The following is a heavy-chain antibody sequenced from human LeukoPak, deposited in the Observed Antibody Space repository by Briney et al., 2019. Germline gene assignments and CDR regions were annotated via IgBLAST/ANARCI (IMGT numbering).Heavy chain of an antibody. D-gene: IGHD3-10*01. CDR1: GGSISSGGYY. V-gene: IGHV4-31*03. Sequence: TSSETLSLTCTVSGGSISSGGYYWSWIRQHPGKGLEWIGYIYYSGSTYYNPSLKSRVTISVDTSKNQFSLKLSSVTAADTAVYYCAREFRGVTGPIYYYYYGMDVWGQGTTVTVSS. CDR3: AREFRGVTGPIYYYYYGMDV. CDR2: IYYSGST. J-gene: IGHJ6*02.